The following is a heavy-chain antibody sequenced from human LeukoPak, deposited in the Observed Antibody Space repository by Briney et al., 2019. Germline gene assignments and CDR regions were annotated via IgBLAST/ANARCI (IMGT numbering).Heavy chain of an antibody. Sequence: GASVKVSCKASGYTFINYGISWVRQAPGQGLEWMGWISAYNGNTNHAQKLQGRVTMTTDTSTSTAYMELRSLRSDDTAVYYCARDGPAYYDSSGFPPPYYYYMDVWGKGTTVIVSS. CDR3: ARDGPAYYDSSGFPPPYYYYMDV. CDR2: ISAYNGNT. CDR1: GYTFINYG. V-gene: IGHV1-18*01. J-gene: IGHJ6*03. D-gene: IGHD3-22*01.